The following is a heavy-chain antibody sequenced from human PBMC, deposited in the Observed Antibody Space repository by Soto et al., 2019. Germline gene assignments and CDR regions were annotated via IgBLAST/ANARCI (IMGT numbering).Heavy chain of an antibody. CDR2: IFYSGST. V-gene: IGHV4-39*01. J-gene: IGHJ6*02. D-gene: IGHD2-15*01. CDR1: GRSSSSTGYS. CDR3: ARHLTYCSAGSCYSDFPYYGMDV. Sequence: ENLSLTCTVPGRSSSSTGYSFGRISLRPGKVLEWIGSIFYSGSTYYNPSLKSRVTISVDTSKNQFSLKLSSVTAADTAVYYCARHLTYCSAGSCYSDFPYYGMDVWGQGTTVT.